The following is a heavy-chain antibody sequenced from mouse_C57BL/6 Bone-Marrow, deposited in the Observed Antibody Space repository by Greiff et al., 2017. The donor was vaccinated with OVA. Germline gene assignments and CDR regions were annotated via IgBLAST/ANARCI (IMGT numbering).Heavy chain of an antibody. CDR2: INYDGSST. D-gene: IGHD2-4*01. Sequence: DVKLVESEGGLVQPGSSMKLSCTASGFTFSDYYMAWVRQVPEKGLEWVANINYDGSSTYYLDSLKSRFIISRDNAKNILYLQMSSLKSEDTATYYCARESSLSMRLRRGYYFDYWGQGTTLTVSS. J-gene: IGHJ2*01. CDR1: GFTFSDYY. V-gene: IGHV5-16*01. CDR3: ARESSLSMRLRRGYYFDY.